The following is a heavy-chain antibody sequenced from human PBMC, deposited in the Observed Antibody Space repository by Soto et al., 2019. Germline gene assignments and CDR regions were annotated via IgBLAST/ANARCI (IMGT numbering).Heavy chain of an antibody. D-gene: IGHD6-19*01. CDR1: GDTFTSCG. CDR2: ISAYNGNT. J-gene: IGHJ4*02. Sequence: GASVKASCKASGDTFTSCGMSWVRQAPGQGLEWMGWISAYNGNTNYAQKLQGRVTMTTDTSTSTAYMELRSLRSDDTAVYYCARHSGPAGPADYWGQGTLVTVSS. CDR3: ARHSGPAGPADY. V-gene: IGHV1-18*01.